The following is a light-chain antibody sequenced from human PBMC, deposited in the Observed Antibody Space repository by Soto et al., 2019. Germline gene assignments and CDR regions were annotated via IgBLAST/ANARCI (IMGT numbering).Light chain of an antibody. CDR3: QQYYNLPLT. J-gene: IGKJ4*01. CDR2: DAS. Sequence: DIQMTQSPSSLSASVGDRVTITCQASQDISNFLNWYQQKPGKAPKLLIYDASNLETGVPSRFSGSGSGTDFTFTISSLQPEDFATYYCQQYYNLPLTFGGGTKVDIK. CDR1: QDISNF. V-gene: IGKV1-33*01.